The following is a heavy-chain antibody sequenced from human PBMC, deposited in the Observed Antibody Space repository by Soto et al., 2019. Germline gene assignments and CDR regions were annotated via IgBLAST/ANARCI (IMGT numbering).Heavy chain of an antibody. CDR3: AHRRRGSYFDH. J-gene: IGHJ4*02. CDR2: FYWYDDK. CDR1: GFSLSTSGVG. D-gene: IGHD3-16*01. Sequence: QITLKASGPTLVKPTQTLTLTCTFSGFSLSTSGVGVGWVRQPPGKALEWLALFYWYDDKRYSPSLKSRLTITKHTSKNQVVRTMTNMDPVYTATYSCAHRRRGSYFDHWGQATLGTVSS. V-gene: IGHV2-5*01.